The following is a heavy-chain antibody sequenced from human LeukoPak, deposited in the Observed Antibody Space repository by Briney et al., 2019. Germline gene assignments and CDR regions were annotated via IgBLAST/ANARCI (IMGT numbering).Heavy chain of an antibody. Sequence: GASVKVSCKASGYTFTSYGISWVRQAPGQGLEWMGWISAYNGNTNYAQKLQGRVTMTTDTSTSTAYMKLRSLRSDDTAVYYCARTRYCSSTSCLYWYFDLWGRGTLVTVSS. V-gene: IGHV1-18*01. CDR1: GYTFTSYG. CDR3: ARTRYCSSTSCLYWYFDL. CDR2: ISAYNGNT. D-gene: IGHD2-2*01. J-gene: IGHJ2*01.